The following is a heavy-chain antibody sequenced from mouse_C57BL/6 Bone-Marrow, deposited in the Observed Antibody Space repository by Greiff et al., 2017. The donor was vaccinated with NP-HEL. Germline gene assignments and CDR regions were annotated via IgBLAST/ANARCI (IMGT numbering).Heavy chain of an antibody. CDR1: GFTFSDYG. CDR2: ISNLAYSI. D-gene: IGHD1-2*01. CDR3: ARRYYSSWYFDV. V-gene: IGHV5-15*04. J-gene: IGHJ1*03. Sequence: EVKVEESGGGLVQPGGSLKLSCAASGFTFSDYGMAWVRQAPRKGPEWVAFISNLAYSIYYADTVTGRFTISRENAKNTLYLEMSSLRSEDTAMYYCARRYYSSWYFDVWGTGTTVTVSS.